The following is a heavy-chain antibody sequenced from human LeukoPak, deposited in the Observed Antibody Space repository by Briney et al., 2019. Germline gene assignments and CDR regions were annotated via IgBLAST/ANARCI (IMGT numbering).Heavy chain of an antibody. V-gene: IGHV3-33*01. D-gene: IGHD5-18*01. J-gene: IGHJ3*02. CDR3: ARGRGYSYGSLPSDAFDI. Sequence: HWVRQAPGKGLEWVAVIWYGGSNKYYADSVKGRFTISRDNSKNTLYLQMNSLRAEDTAVYYCARGRGYSYGSLPSDAFDIWGQGTMVTVSS. CDR2: IWYGGSNK.